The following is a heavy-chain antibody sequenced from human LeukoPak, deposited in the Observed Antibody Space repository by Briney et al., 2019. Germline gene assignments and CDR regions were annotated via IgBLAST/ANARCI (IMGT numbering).Heavy chain of an antibody. CDR2: ISSSGSTI. Sequence: PGGSLRLSCAASGFTFSDCYMSWIRQAPGKGLEWVSYISSSGSTIYYADSVKGRFTISRDNAKNSLYLQMNSLRAEDTAVYYCASQYSSSSGFDYWGQGTLVTVSS. CDR3: ASQYSSSSGFDY. V-gene: IGHV3-11*01. CDR1: GFTFSDCY. D-gene: IGHD6-6*01. J-gene: IGHJ4*02.